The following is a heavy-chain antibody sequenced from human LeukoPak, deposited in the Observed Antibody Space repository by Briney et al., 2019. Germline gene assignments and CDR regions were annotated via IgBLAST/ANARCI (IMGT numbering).Heavy chain of an antibody. V-gene: IGHV3-30*02. Sequence: PGGSLRLSCAASGFTFSSYGMHWVRQAPGKGLEWVAFIRHDGSNKYYADSVKGRFTISRDNSKNTLYLQMNSLRAEDTAVYYCAKAGDMVVVVPARADYWGQGTLVTVSS. D-gene: IGHD2-2*01. CDR3: AKAGDMVVVVPARADY. J-gene: IGHJ4*02. CDR1: GFTFSSYG. CDR2: IRHDGSNK.